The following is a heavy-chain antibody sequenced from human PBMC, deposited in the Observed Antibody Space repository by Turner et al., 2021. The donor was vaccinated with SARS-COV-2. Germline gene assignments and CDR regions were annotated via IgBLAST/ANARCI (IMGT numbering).Heavy chain of an antibody. CDR1: GFTVSNNY. Sequence: VQLVESGGGAVQPGRSLRLSCAASGFTVSNNYMSWVRQAPGKGLEWVSVVYSGGNTFYADSVKGRFTISRHKSKNTLYLQMNSLRTEDTAIYYCAASPAAGYWGQGTLVTVSS. D-gene: IGHD6-13*01. V-gene: IGHV3-53*04. CDR3: AASPAAGY. CDR2: VYSGGNT. J-gene: IGHJ4*02.